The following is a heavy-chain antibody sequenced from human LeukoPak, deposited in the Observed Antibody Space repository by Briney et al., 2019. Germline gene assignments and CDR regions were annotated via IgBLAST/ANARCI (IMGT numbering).Heavy chain of an antibody. CDR2: INPSGGST. D-gene: IGHD2-15*01. V-gene: IGHV1-46*01. Sequence: AXVKVSCKASGYTFTSYYMHWVRQAPGQGLEWMGIINPSGGSTSYAQKFQGRVTMTRDTSTSTVYMELSSLRSEDTAVYYCARDTPTGPLDYWGQGTLVTVSS. CDR3: ARDTPTGPLDY. J-gene: IGHJ4*02. CDR1: GYTFTSYY.